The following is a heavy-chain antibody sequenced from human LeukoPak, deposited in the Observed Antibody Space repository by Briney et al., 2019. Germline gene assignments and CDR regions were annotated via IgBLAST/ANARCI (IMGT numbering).Heavy chain of an antibody. J-gene: IGHJ3*02. Sequence: SETLSLTCAVYGGSFSGYYWSWIRQPPGKGLEWIGEINHSGSTNYNPSLKSRVTISVDTSKNQFSLKLSSVTAADTAVDYCARGRTLSGTPNAFDIWGQGTMVTVSS. CDR1: GGSFSGYY. CDR2: INHSGST. V-gene: IGHV4-34*01. CDR3: ARGRTLSGTPNAFDI. D-gene: IGHD1-14*01.